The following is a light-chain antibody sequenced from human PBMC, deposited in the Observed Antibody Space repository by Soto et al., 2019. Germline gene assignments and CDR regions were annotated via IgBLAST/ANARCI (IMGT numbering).Light chain of an antibody. J-gene: IGKJ1*01. CDR2: GAS. CDR3: QQLNSYSWT. V-gene: IGKV1-9*01. Sequence: IQLTQSPSFLSASVGDRVTITCRASQGISSYLAWYQQKPGKAPKLLIYGASTLQSGVPSRFSGSGSGTEFTLTISSLQPEDSATYYCQQLNSYSWTFGQGTKVEIK. CDR1: QGISSY.